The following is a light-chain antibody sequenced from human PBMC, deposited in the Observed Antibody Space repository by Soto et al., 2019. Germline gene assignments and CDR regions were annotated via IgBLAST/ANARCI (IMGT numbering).Light chain of an antibody. J-gene: IGKJ4*01. V-gene: IGKV3-11*01. CDR3: QKYNSAPLT. CDR1: RSVNSY. Sequence: EIVLTQSPATLSLSPGERATLSCRASRSVNSYLAWYQQKPGQAPRLLISDASNRATGIPARFSGSGSGTDFTLTISSLEPEDVAAYYCQKYNSAPLTFGGGTKVEIK. CDR2: DAS.